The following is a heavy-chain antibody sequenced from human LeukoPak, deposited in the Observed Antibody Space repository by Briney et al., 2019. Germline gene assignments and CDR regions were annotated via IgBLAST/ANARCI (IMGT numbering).Heavy chain of an antibody. CDR1: GFTFNTYA. CDR3: AKDRAAYGDNPLFDY. CDR2: ISASGGST. Sequence: QPGGSLRLSCAASGFTFNTYAMTWVRQAPGKGLEWVSAISASGGSTYYADSVKGRFTIPRDNSKNTLYLQMNSLRADDTAIYYCAKDRAAYGDNPLFDYWGQGTLVTVSS. D-gene: IGHD4-17*01. J-gene: IGHJ4*02. V-gene: IGHV3-23*01.